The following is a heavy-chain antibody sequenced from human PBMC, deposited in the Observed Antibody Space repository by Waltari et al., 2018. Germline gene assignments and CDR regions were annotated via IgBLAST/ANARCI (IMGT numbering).Heavy chain of an antibody. Sequence: QVQLQESGPGLVKPSETLSLTCAVPGYSISSGYYWGWIRQPPGKGLEWIGSIYHSGSTYYNPSLKSRVTISVDTSKNQFSLKLSSVTAADTAVYYCARSTINSYYFDYWGQGTLVTVSS. CDR2: IYHSGST. CDR3: ARSTINSYYFDY. J-gene: IGHJ4*02. CDR1: GYSISSGYY. D-gene: IGHD1-1*01. V-gene: IGHV4-38-2*01.